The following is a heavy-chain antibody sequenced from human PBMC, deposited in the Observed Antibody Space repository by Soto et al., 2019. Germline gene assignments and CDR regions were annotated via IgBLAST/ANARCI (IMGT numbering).Heavy chain of an antibody. Sequence: GSLRLSCAASGFTFSSYAMSWVRQAPGKGLEWVSAISGSGGSTYYADSVKGRFTISRDNSKNTLYLQMNSLRAEDTAVYYCAKDPTYYYGSGSYSWFDPWGQGTLVTVSS. CDR3: AKDPTYYYGSGSYSWFDP. CDR1: GFTFSSYA. CDR2: ISGSGGST. J-gene: IGHJ5*02. D-gene: IGHD3-10*01. V-gene: IGHV3-23*01.